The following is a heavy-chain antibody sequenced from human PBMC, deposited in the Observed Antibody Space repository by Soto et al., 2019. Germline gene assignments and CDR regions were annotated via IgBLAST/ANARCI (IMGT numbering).Heavy chain of an antibody. CDR2: IYYSGST. CDR1: GGSISSYY. V-gene: IGHV4-59*08. Sequence: SETLSLTCTVSGGSISSYYWSWIRQPPGKGLEWIGYIYYSGSTNYNPSLKSRVTISVDTSKNQFSLKLSSVTAADTAVYYCARHGYFNWFDPWGQGTLVTVSS. D-gene: IGHD5-12*01. J-gene: IGHJ5*02. CDR3: ARHGYFNWFDP.